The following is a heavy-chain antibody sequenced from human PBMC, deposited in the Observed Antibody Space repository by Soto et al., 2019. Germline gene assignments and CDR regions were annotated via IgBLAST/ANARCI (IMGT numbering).Heavy chain of an antibody. CDR2: ISGSGGST. Sequence: LRLSCAASGFTFSSYAMSWVRQAPGKGLEWVSAISGSGGSTYYADSVKGRFTISRDNSKNTLYLQMNSLRAEDTAVYYCAKDRPQLTTVTPYYFDYWGQGTLVTVSS. CDR3: AKDRPQLTTVTPYYFDY. CDR1: GFTFSSYA. D-gene: IGHD4-17*01. V-gene: IGHV3-23*01. J-gene: IGHJ4*02.